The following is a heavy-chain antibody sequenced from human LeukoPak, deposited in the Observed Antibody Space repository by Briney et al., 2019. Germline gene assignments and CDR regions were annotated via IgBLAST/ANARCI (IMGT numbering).Heavy chain of an antibody. J-gene: IGHJ4*02. CDR2: INKDGSEE. CDR3: ARWPHCQDF. V-gene: IGHV3-7*03. Sequence: GGSLRLSCAASGFTSSDFYMSWVRQAPGKGLEWVANINKDGSEEKYVDSVKGRFTISRDSAKNSLYLQMSSLRADDTAVYYCARWPHCQDFWGRGTRVTVSS. CDR1: GFTSSDFY.